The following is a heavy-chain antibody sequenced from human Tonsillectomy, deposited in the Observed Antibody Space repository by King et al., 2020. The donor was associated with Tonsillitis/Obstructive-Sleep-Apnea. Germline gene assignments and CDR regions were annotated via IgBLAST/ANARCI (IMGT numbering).Heavy chain of an antibody. CDR1: GFTFSSYW. CDR3: ARDKYESGSSYV. CDR2: IKADESEE. Sequence: VQLVESGGGLVQPGGSLRLSCAASGFTFSSYWMSWVRQAPGKGLEWVANIKADESEEYYVDSVKGRFTISRDNAKNSLYLQMSSLRAEDSAVYYCARDKYESGSSYVSGEGATVTVSS. V-gene: IGHV3-7*03. D-gene: IGHD3-10*01. J-gene: IGHJ6*04.